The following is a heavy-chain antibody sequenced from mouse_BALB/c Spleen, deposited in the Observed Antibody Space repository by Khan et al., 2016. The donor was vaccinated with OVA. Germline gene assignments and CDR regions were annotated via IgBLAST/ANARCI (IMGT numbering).Heavy chain of an antibody. D-gene: IGHD1-1*01. V-gene: IGHV1-76*01. J-gene: IGHJ2*01. CDR2: IYPGTDNT. CDR1: GYIFTSYW. CDR3: AREEALYYFDY. Sequence: QVQLKQSGAELVRPGASVKLSCKTSGYIFTSYWIHWVKQRSGQGLEWIARIYPGTDNTYYNQKLKDKASLTADKSSSTAYLQLSSLKSEDSAVYCCAREEALYYFDYWGQGTTLTVSS.